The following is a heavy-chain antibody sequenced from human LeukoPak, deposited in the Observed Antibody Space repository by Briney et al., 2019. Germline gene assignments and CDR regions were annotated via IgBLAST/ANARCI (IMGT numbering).Heavy chain of an antibody. J-gene: IGHJ6*03. D-gene: IGHD6-13*01. CDR3: ARGAYSSSWLRYYYYMDV. CDR1: GGSISSYY. CDR2: IYYSGST. V-gene: IGHV4-59*12. Sequence: PSETLSLTCTVSGGSISSYYWSWIRQSPGKGLEWIGYIYYSGSTNYNPSLKSRVTISVDTSKNQFSLKLSSVTAADTAVYYCARGAYSSSWLRYYYYMDVWGKGTTVTVSS.